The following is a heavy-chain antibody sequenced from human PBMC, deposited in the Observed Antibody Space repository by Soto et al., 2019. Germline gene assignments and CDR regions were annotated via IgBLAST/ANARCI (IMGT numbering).Heavy chain of an antibody. D-gene: IGHD6-6*01. V-gene: IGHV1-2*02. CDR3: ARPQFSEQLANYYYGMDV. CDR1: GYTFTGYY. Sequence: SVKVSCKASGYTFTGYYMHWVRQAPGQGLEWMGWINPNSGGTNYAQKFQGRVTMTRDTSISTAYMELSRLRSDDTAVYYCARPQFSEQLANYYYGMDVWGQGTTVTVSS. CDR2: INPNSGGT. J-gene: IGHJ6*02.